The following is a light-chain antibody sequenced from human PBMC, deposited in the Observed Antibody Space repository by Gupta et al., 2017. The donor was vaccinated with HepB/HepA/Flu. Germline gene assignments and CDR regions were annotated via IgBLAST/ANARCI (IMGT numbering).Light chain of an antibody. CDR2: DAS. Sequence: DIQMTQSPSSLSASVGDRVTITCQASQDISNYLNWYQQKPGKAPKLLIYDASNLETGVPSRFSGSGYGTDFTFTISSRQPEDIATYYCQHYDNLPLPFGRGTKVEIK. V-gene: IGKV1-33*01. CDR1: QDISNY. CDR3: QHYDNLPLP. J-gene: IGKJ4*01.